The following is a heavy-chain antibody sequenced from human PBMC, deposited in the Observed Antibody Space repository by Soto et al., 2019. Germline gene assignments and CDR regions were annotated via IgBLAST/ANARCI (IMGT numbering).Heavy chain of an antibody. V-gene: IGHV1-18*01. CDR3: ARDPPPPDY. Sequence: QVQLVQSGAEVKKPGASVKVSCKASGYTFASYAISWMRQAPGQGLEWMGWISAYNGNTNYAQKHQGSVTMTTHTSTRTAYMELRRLRSDDTAVYYFARDPPPPDYWGQGTLVTFSS. J-gene: IGHJ4*02. CDR2: ISAYNGNT. CDR1: GYTFASYA.